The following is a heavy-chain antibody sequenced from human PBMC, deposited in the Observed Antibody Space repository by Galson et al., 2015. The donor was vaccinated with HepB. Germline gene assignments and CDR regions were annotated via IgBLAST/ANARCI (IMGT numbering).Heavy chain of an antibody. J-gene: IGHJ4*02. CDR3: ATDAAPVLYGDYPHPNFDY. V-gene: IGHV1-24*01. D-gene: IGHD4-17*01. CDR1: GYTLTELS. Sequence: SVKVSCKVSGYTLTELSMHWVRQAPGKGLEWMGGFDPEDGETIYAQKFQGRVTMTEDTSTDTAYMELSSLRSEDTAVYYCATDAAPVLYGDYPHPNFDYWGQGTLVTVSS. CDR2: FDPEDGET.